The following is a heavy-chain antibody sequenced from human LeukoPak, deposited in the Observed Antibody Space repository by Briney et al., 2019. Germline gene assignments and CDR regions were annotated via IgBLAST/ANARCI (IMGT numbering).Heavy chain of an antibody. D-gene: IGHD3-3*01. CDR1: GFTFSSYA. Sequence: GGSLRLSCAASGFTFSSYAMHWVRQAPGKGLEWVAVISYDGSNKYYADSVKGRFTTSRDNSKNTLYLQMNSLRAEDTAVYYCGRVFLEYYDFGSVYYRGFDYWGQGPLVTVSS. J-gene: IGHJ4*02. V-gene: IGHV3-30-3*01. CDR2: ISYDGSNK. CDR3: GRVFLEYYDFGSVYYRGFDY.